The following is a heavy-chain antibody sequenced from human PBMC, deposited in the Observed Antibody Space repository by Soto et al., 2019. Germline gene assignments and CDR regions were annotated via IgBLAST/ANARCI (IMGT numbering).Heavy chain of an antibody. CDR3: ARGGGGIDY. CDR2: IIPILGIA. D-gene: IGHD3-16*01. Sequence: QVQLVQSGAEVKKPGSSVKVSCKASGGTFSSYTISWVRQAPGQGLEWMGRIIPILGIANYAQKFQGRVTTTADKPTSTAYRELGSPGSEDTAVYYCARGGGGIDYWGQGTLVTVSS. V-gene: IGHV1-69*02. J-gene: IGHJ4*02. CDR1: GGTFSSYT.